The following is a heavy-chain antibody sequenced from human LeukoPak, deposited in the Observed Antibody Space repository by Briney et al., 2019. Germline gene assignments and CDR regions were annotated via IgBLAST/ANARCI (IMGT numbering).Heavy chain of an antibody. J-gene: IGHJ6*03. Sequence: SETLSLTCTVSGGSISSYYWSWIRQPPGKGLEWIGRIYTSGSTNYNPSLKSRVTMSVDTSKNQFSLKLSSVTAADTAVYYCARVDSITISRWYYYYMDVWGKGTTVTVSS. CDR2: IYTSGST. V-gene: IGHV4-4*07. CDR3: ARVDSITISRWYYYYMDV. CDR1: GGSISSYY. D-gene: IGHD3-3*01.